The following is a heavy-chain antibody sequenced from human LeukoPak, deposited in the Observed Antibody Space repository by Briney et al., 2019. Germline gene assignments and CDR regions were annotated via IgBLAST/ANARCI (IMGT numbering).Heavy chain of an antibody. CDR1: GFTFSSYG. Sequence: GGSLRLSCAASGFTFSSYGVHWVRQAPGKELAWVAVISYDGSNKYYADSVKGRFTISRDNSKNTLYLQMNSLRAEDTAVYYCATNRIAAAGTGDYFDYWGQGTLVTVSS. CDR3: ATNRIAAAGTGDYFDY. V-gene: IGHV3-30*03. CDR2: ISYDGSNK. J-gene: IGHJ4*02. D-gene: IGHD6-13*01.